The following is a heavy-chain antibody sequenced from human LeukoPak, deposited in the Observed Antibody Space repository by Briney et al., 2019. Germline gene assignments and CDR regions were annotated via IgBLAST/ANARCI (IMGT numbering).Heavy chain of an antibody. D-gene: IGHD5-24*01. CDR2: IIPIFGTA. J-gene: IGHJ6*03. CDR3: ASSRDGYNPGYYYMDV. CDR1: GGTFSSYA. Sequence: SVKVSCKASGGTFSSYAISWVRQAPGQGLEWMGGIIPIFGTANYAQKFQGRVTITADESTSTAYMELSSLRSEDTAVYYCASSRDGYNPGYYYMDVWGKGTTVTISS. V-gene: IGHV1-69*13.